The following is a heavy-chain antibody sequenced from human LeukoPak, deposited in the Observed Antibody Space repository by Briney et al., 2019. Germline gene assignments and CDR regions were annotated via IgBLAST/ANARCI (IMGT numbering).Heavy chain of an antibody. CDR1: GGSISSYY. CDR2: IYYSGST. CDR3: AKTNEDSSGYYWKYYFDY. D-gene: IGHD3-22*01. J-gene: IGHJ4*02. Sequence: SETLSLTCTVSGGSISSYYWSWIRQPPGKGLEWIGYIYYSGSTNYNPSLKSRVTISVDTSKNQFSLKLSSVTAADTAVYYCAKTNEDSSGYYWKYYFDYWGQGTLVTVSS. V-gene: IGHV4-59*01.